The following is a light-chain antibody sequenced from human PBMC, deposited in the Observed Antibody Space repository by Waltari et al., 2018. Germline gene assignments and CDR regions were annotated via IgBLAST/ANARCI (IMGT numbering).Light chain of an antibody. CDR3: QSYDSSLGAFWV. CDR1: NSNIGAGYD. CDR2: GNN. Sequence: QSVLTQPPSVSGAPGQRVTISCTGSNSNIGAGYDVHWYQQLPGAAPKLLISGNNNRTSGVPDRFAGSSSYTSASLAITGLQAEDEADYYCQSYDSSLGAFWVFGGGTKVTVL. V-gene: IGLV1-40*01. J-gene: IGLJ3*02.